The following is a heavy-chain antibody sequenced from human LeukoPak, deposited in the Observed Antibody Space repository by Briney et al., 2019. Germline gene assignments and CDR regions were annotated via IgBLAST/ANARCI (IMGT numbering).Heavy chain of an antibody. Sequence: ASVKVSCKASGYTFTRYYMHWVRQAPGQGLEWMGWINPNSGGTNYAQKFQGRVTMTRDTSISTAYMELSRLRSDDTAVYYCARDFAYNWNRDAFDIWGQGTMVTVSS. CDR2: INPNSGGT. J-gene: IGHJ3*02. V-gene: IGHV1-2*02. CDR1: GYTFTRYY. D-gene: IGHD1-20*01. CDR3: ARDFAYNWNRDAFDI.